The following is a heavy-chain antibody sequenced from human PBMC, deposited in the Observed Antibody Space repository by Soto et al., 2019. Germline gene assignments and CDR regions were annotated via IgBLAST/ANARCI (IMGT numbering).Heavy chain of an antibody. V-gene: IGHV1-69*02. Sequence: QVQLVQSGAEVKKPGSSVKVSCKASGGTFSSYTISWVRQAPGQGLEWMGRIIPILGIANYAQKFQGRVTITADKSTSTAYMELSSLRSEDTAVYYCARDLITMVRGATVQFDPWGQGTLVTVSS. CDR3: ARDLITMVRGATVQFDP. CDR2: IIPILGIA. CDR1: GGTFSSYT. D-gene: IGHD3-10*01. J-gene: IGHJ5*02.